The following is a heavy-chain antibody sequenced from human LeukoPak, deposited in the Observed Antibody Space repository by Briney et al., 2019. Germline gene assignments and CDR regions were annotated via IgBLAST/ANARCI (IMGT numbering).Heavy chain of an antibody. D-gene: IGHD3-22*01. CDR1: GFTFSSYW. V-gene: IGHV3-7*01. J-gene: IGHJ3*01. Sequence: QSGGSLRLSCAASGFTFSSYWMTWVRQAPGKGLECVANIKEDGSEEYYVDSVKGRFSISRDNAKNSLHLQMNSLRAEDTAVYYCARDWLAGNPYHAFDLWGKGTMVTVYS. CDR3: ARDWLAGNPYHAFDL. CDR2: IKEDGSEE.